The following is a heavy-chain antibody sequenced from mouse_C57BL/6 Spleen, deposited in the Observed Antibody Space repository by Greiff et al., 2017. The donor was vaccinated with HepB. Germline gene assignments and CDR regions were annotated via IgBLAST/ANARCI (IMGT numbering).Heavy chain of an antibody. CDR1: GFTFSSYA. Sequence: EVQLVESGGGLVKPGGSLKLSCAASGFTFSSYAMSWVRQTPEKRLEWVATISDGGSYTYYPDNVKGRFTISRDNAKNNLYLQMSHLKSEDTAMYYCARGGNPVAYWGQGTLVTVSA. V-gene: IGHV5-4*01. J-gene: IGHJ3*01. CDR3: ARGGNPVAY. D-gene: IGHD2-1*01. CDR2: ISDGGSYT.